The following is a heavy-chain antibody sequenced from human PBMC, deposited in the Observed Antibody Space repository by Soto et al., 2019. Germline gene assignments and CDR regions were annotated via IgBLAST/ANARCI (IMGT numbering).Heavy chain of an antibody. D-gene: IGHD4-17*01. CDR1: GYTFTSYW. Sequence: PGESLKISCKGSGYTFTSYWIGWVRQMPGKGLEWMGIIYPGDSDTRYSPSFQGQVTISADKSINTAYLQWASLKASDTAMYYCARARVSTTGVPNYFDYWGQGTLVTVSS. CDR3: ARARVSTTGVPNYFDY. CDR2: IYPGDSDT. V-gene: IGHV5-51*01. J-gene: IGHJ4*02.